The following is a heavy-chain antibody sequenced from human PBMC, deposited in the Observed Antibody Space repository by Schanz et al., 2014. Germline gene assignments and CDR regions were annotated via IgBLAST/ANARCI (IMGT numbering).Heavy chain of an antibody. CDR1: VASITSGGSY. Sequence: QVQLQQWGAGLLNPSETLPLTCTLSVASITSGGSYWSWIRQHPGKGLEWIGFISYSGSTYYNPYLKSRVTISVDTSKSQCSLKLSSVTAADTAVYYCARGGYGSGSYREFDYWGQGTLVTVSS. V-gene: IGHV4-61*08. CDR2: ISYSGST. CDR3: ARGGYGSGSYREFDY. J-gene: IGHJ4*02. D-gene: IGHD3-10*01.